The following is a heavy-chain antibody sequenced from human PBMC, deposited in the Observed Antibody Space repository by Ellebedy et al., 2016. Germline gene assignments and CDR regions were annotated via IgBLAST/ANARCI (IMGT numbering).Heavy chain of an antibody. D-gene: IGHD3-10*02. CDR2: INPSGGNT. CDR1: GGTFSSYA. CDR3: GRKWSGDY. J-gene: IGHJ4*02. V-gene: IGHV1-46*01. Sequence: ASVKVSXXASGGTFSSYAISWVRQAPGQGLEWMGIINPSGGNTTYAQKFQGRITMTRDPSTSTVYMELSSLRSEDTAVYYCGRKWSGDYWGQGTLVTVSS.